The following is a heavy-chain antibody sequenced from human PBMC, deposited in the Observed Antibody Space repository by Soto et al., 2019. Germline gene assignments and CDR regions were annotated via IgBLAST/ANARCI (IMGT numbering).Heavy chain of an antibody. CDR2: ISFDGLNE. D-gene: IGHD1-1*01. V-gene: IGHV3-30*18. CDR1: GFMFNNYG. CDR3: AKGDWTDAPGYFDY. Sequence: QVHLLESGGGVAQPGRSLRLSCAASGFMFNNYGMHWVRQAPGKGLEWVALISFDGLNEYYADSVKGRFTISRDNSRNALFLQMNSLGAEDSAVYYGAKGDWTDAPGYFDYWGQGTLVTVSS. J-gene: IGHJ4*02.